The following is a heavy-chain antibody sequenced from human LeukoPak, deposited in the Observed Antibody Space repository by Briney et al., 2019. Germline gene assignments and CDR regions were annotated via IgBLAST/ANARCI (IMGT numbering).Heavy chain of an antibody. J-gene: IGHJ4*02. V-gene: IGHV3-9*01. D-gene: IGHD3-3*01. CDR1: GFTFDDYA. CDR2: ISWNSGSI. Sequence: PGGSLRLSCAASGFTFDDYAMHWVRQAPGKGLEWVSGISWNSGSIGYADSVKGRFTISRDNAKNSLYLQMNSLRAEDTALYYCARTPGEYDSYWGQGTLVTVSS. CDR3: ARTPGEYDSY.